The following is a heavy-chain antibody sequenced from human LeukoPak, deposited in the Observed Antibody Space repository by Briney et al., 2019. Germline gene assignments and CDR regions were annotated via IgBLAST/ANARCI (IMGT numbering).Heavy chain of an antibody. CDR1: GFIFSTYS. CDR2: ISGSGGST. V-gene: IGHV3-23*01. D-gene: IGHD2-15*01. Sequence: GGSLRLSCAASGFIFSTYSVNWVRQAPGKGLEWVSAISGSGGSTYYADSVKGRFTISRDNSKNTLYLQMNSLRAEDTAVYYCAKPEGEVVTPYDAFDIWGQGTMVTVSS. J-gene: IGHJ3*02. CDR3: AKPEGEVVTPYDAFDI.